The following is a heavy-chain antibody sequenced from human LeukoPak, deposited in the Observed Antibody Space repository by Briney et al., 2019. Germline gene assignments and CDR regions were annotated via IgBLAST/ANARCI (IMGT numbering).Heavy chain of an antibody. CDR1: GGSISSYY. CDR3: ARVFAPDAFDI. CDR2: IYYSRST. Sequence: SETLSLTCTVSGGSISSYYWSWIRQPPGKGLEWIGYIYYSRSTNYNPSLKSRVTISVDTSKNQLSLKLSSVTAADTAVYYCARVFAPDAFDIWGQGTMVTVSS. V-gene: IGHV4-59*01. J-gene: IGHJ3*02.